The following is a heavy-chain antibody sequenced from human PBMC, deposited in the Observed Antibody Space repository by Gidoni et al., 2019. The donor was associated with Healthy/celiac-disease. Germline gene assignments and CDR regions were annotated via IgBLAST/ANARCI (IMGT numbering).Heavy chain of an antibody. CDR3: ARDDSSGYYFDY. J-gene: IGHJ4*02. D-gene: IGHD3-22*01. CDR2: IIPIFGTA. CDR1: GGTFSSYA. V-gene: IGHV1-69*01. Sequence: QVQLVQSGAEVKKPGSSVKVSCKASGGTFSSYAISWVRQAPGQGLELVGGIIPIFGTANYAQKFQGRVTITADESTSTAYMELSSLRSEDTAVYYCARDDSSGYYFDYWGQGTLVTVSS.